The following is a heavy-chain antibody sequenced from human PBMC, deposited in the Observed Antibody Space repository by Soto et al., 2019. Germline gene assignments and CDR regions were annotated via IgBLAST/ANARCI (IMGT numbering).Heavy chain of an antibody. V-gene: IGHV3-30*18. CDR2: ISYDGSNK. J-gene: IGHJ6*03. CDR3: AKGTYYDVWKGYYDYYYYYMDD. D-gene: IGHD3-3*01. CDR1: GFTFSSYD. Sequence: QVQLVESGGGVVQPGRSLRLSCAASGFTFSSYDMHWVRQAPGKGLEWVAVISYDGSNKYYADSVKGRFTISRDNSKNTLYLQMNSLRAEDTAGYYCAKGTYYDVWKGYYDYYYYYMDDWGRGPTVIV.